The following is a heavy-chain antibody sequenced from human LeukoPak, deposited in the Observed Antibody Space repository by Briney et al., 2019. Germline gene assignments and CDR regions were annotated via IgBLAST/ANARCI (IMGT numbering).Heavy chain of an antibody. D-gene: IGHD1-26*01. CDR1: GFTFSKYW. Sequence: HAGGSLRLSCAASGFTFSKYWMTWVRQAPGKGLEWVANINQDGSDKYYVDSVKGRFTISRDNAKNSLYLQMNSLRAEDTAVYYCARDFPNSGSYPPGYYGMDVWGQGTTVTVSS. CDR3: ARDFPNSGSYPPGYYGMDV. CDR2: INQDGSDK. J-gene: IGHJ6*02. V-gene: IGHV3-7*01.